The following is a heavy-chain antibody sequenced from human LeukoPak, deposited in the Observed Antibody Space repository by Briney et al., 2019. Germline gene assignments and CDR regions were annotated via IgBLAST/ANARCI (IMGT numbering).Heavy chain of an antibody. J-gene: IGHJ6*03. V-gene: IGHV1-2*02. CDR2: INPNSGGT. CDR1: GYPFSNYD. Sequence: VASVKVSCKASGYPFSNYDINWVRQAPGQGLEWMGWINPNSGGTNYAQKFQGRVTMTRDTSISTAYMELSRLRSDDTAVYYCARDGSYGDPYYYYYYMDVWGKGTTVTVSS. CDR3: ARDGSYGDPYYYYYYMDV. D-gene: IGHD2-21*02.